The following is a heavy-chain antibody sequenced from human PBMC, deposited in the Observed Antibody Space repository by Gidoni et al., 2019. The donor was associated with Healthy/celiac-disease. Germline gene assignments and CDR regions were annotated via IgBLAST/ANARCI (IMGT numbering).Heavy chain of an antibody. D-gene: IGHD2-21*02. CDR3: ARDEEVVTASWFDP. CDR2: ISSSSSTI. CDR1: GFTFSSYS. Sequence: EVQLVESGGGLVQPGGSLRLSCAASGFTFSSYSMNCVRQAPGKGLEWVSYISSSSSTIYYADSVKGRFTISRDNAKNSLYLQMNSLRDEDTAVYYCARDEEVVTASWFDPWGQGTLVTVSS. J-gene: IGHJ5*02. V-gene: IGHV3-48*02.